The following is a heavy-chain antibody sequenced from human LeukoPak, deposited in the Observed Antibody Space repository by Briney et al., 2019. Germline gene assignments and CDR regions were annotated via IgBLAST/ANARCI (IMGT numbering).Heavy chain of an antibody. J-gene: IGHJ3*02. CDR1: GFTFDDYA. CDR3: AKETNPQTTVRDPDAFDI. CDR2: ISWNSGSI. V-gene: IGHV3-9*01. Sequence: GGSLRLSCAASGFTFDDYAMHWVRHARGKGLEWVSDISWNSGSIGYADSVKGRFTISRDNAKNSLYLQMNSLRAEDTALYYCAKETNPQTTVRDPDAFDIWGQGTMVTVSS. D-gene: IGHD4-17*01.